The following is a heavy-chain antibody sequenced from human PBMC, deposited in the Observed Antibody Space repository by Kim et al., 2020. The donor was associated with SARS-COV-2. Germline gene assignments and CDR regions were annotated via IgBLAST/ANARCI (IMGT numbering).Heavy chain of an antibody. CDR1: GYTLTELS. Sequence: ASVKVSCKVSGYTLTELSMHWVRQAPGKGLEWMGGFDPEDAETIYAQKFQGRVTMTDDTSTDTAYMELSSLRSEDTAVYYCATAFALASAGGGNTYYYGMDVWGQGTTVTVSS. CDR3: ATAFALASAGGGNTYYYGMDV. J-gene: IGHJ6*02. CDR2: FDPEDAET. D-gene: IGHD6-13*01. V-gene: IGHV1-24*01.